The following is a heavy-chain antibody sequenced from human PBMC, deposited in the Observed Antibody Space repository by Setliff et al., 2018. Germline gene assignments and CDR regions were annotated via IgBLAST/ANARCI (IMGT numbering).Heavy chain of an antibody. CDR2: XXXXXXXT. Sequence: ASVKVSCKASGYTFTSYYMHWVRQAPGQGXXXXXXXXXXXXXTXXXQKFQGRVTMTADTSTNTVYMDLSSLGSEDTAVYYCVRERRGGHFDYWGQGTLVTVSS. V-gene: IGHV1-46*01. CDR3: VRERRGGHFDY. CDR1: GYTFTSYY. J-gene: IGHJ4*02.